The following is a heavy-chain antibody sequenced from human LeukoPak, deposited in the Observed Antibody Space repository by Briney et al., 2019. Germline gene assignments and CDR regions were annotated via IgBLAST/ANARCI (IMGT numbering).Heavy chain of an antibody. CDR3: AKALSGWGHTNFYYFDY. J-gene: IGHJ4*02. D-gene: IGHD6-19*01. CDR2: ISGSGGST. CDR1: GFTFSSYA. V-gene: IGHV3-23*01. Sequence: GGSLRLSCAASGFTFSSYAMSWVRQAPGKGLEWVSAISGSGGSTYYADSVKGRFTISRDNSKNTLYLQMNSLRAEDTAVYYCAKALSGWGHTNFYYFDYWGQGTLVTVSS.